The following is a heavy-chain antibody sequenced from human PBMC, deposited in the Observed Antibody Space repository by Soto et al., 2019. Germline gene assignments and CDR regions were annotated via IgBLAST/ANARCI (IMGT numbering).Heavy chain of an antibody. Sequence: QVQLQESGPGLVKPSQTLSLTCTVSGGSISSGDYYWSWIRQPPGKGLEWIGYIYYSGSTYYNPSLKSRVTISVDTSKNQFSLKLSSVTAADTAVYYCARGGLRETTVTTRFDPWGQGTLVTVSS. CDR2: IYYSGST. J-gene: IGHJ5*01. V-gene: IGHV4-30-4*01. CDR3: ARGGLRETTVTTRFDP. D-gene: IGHD4-17*01. CDR1: GGSISSGDYY.